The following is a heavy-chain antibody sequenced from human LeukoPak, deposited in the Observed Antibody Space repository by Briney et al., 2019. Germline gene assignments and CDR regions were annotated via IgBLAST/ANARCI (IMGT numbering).Heavy chain of an antibody. CDR1: GYTLTELS. V-gene: IGHV1-24*01. CDR3: ARGWELRPLGYNWFDP. J-gene: IGHJ5*02. Sequence: ASVKVSCKVSGYTLTELSMHWVRQAPGKGLEWMGGFDPEDGETIYAQKFQGRVTMTEDTSTDTAYMELSSLRSEDTAVYYCARGWELRPLGYNWFDPWGQGTLVTVSS. D-gene: IGHD1-7*01. CDR2: FDPEDGET.